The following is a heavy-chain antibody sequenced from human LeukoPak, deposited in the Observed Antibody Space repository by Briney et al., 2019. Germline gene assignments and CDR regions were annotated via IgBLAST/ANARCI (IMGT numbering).Heavy chain of an antibody. D-gene: IGHD1-1*01. CDR2: ISGSGGST. CDR3: AKGGTAGTTFNWFDP. J-gene: IGHJ5*02. CDR1: GFTFSSYA. Sequence: PGGSLRLSCAASGFTFSSYAMSWVRQAPGKGLEWVSAISGSGGSTYYADSVKGRFTISRDNSKNTLYLQMNSLRAEDTAVYYCAKGGTAGTTFNWFDPWGQGTLVTVSS. V-gene: IGHV3-23*01.